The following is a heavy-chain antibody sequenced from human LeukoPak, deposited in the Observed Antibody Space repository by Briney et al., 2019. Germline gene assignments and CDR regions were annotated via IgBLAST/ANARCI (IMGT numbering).Heavy chain of an antibody. D-gene: IGHD6-13*01. V-gene: IGHV3-7*01. CDR3: ARDWITYSTRWYVSASDY. CDR2: IKQDESEK. J-gene: IGHJ4*02. CDR1: GFTFSSYW. Sequence: QTGGSLRLSCAASGFTFSSYWMSWVRQAPGKGLEWVANIKQDESEKYYVDSVKGRLTISRDNAKNSLYLQMNSLRAEDTAIYYCARDWITYSTRWYVSASDYWGQGTLVTVSS.